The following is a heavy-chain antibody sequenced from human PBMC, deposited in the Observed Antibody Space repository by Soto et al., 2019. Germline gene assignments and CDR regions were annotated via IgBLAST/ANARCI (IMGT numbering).Heavy chain of an antibody. CDR3: ATCYTHWSYKPKYYYYYGMDV. V-gene: IGHV1-24*01. CDR2: FAPEDGET. J-gene: IGHJ6*02. Sequence: ASVKVSCKVSGYTLTELSMHWVRQSPGKGLEWMGGFAPEDGETIYAQKFQGRVTMTEDTSTDTAYMELSSLRSEDTAVYYCATCYTHWSYKPKYYYYYGMDVWGQGTTVTVSS. D-gene: IGHD2-2*02. CDR1: GYTLTELS.